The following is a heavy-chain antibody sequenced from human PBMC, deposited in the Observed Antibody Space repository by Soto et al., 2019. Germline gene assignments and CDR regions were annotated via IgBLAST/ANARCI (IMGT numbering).Heavy chain of an antibody. J-gene: IGHJ1*01. Sequence: ASVKVSCKASGSTFTSYAMHWVRQAPGQRLEWMGWINAGNGNTKYSQKFQGRVTITRDTSASTAYMELSSLRSEDTAVYYCARDRSPPYYYDSSGLENWGQGTLVTVSS. CDR3: ARDRSPPYYYDSSGLEN. CDR2: INAGNGNT. CDR1: GSTFTSYA. D-gene: IGHD3-22*01. V-gene: IGHV1-3*01.